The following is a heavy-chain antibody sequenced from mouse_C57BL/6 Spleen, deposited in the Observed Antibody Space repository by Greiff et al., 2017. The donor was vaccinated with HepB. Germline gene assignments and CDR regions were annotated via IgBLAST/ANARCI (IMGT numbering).Heavy chain of an antibody. D-gene: IGHD1-1*01. CDR2: IDPSDSYT. CDR3: ARGGSSYEAMDY. V-gene: IGHV1-50*01. Sequence: QVQLQQPGAELVKPGASVKLSCKASGYTFTSYWMQWVKQRPGQGLEWIGAIDPSDSYTNYNQKFKGKATLTVDTSSSTAYMQLSSLTSEDSAVYYCARGGSSYEAMDYWGQGTSVTVSS. J-gene: IGHJ4*01. CDR1: GYTFTSYW.